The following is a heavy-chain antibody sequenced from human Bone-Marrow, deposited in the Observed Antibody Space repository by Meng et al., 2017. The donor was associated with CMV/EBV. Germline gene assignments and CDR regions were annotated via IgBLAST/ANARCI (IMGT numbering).Heavy chain of an antibody. J-gene: IGHJ2*01. Sequence: GGSLRRSCAASGFTFSSYAMSWVRQAPGKGLEWVSVIYSGGSSTYYADSVKGRFTISRDNSKNTLYLQMNSLRAEDTAVYYCAKGVFSYWYFDLWGRGTLVTVSS. CDR3: AKGVFSYWYFDL. CDR1: GFTFSSYA. D-gene: IGHD3-16*01. V-gene: IGHV3-23*03. CDR2: IYSGGSST.